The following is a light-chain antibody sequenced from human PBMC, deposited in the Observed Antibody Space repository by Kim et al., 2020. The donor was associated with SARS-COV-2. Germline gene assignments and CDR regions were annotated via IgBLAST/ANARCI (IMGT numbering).Light chain of an antibody. CDR3: QQYYSYSRT. V-gene: IGKV1-5*03. CDR2: KAS. CDR1: QRISSW. Sequence: ASVGDRVTITGRASQRISSWFTWYQQKPGKAPKLLIYKASTFQSGVPSRFTGSGSGTEFTLTITGLQPDDFATYYCQQYYSYSRTFGQGTKVDIK. J-gene: IGKJ1*01.